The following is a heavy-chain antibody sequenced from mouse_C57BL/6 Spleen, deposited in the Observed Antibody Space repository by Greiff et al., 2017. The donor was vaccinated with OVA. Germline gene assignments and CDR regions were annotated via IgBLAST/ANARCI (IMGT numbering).Heavy chain of an antibody. CDR2: IYPGDGDT. CDR1: GYAFSSSW. CDR3: AALRYAMDY. J-gene: IGHJ4*01. D-gene: IGHD1-1*01. Sequence: VHLVESGPELVKPGASVKISCKASGYAFSSSWMNWVKQRPGKGLEWIGRIYPGDGDTNYNGKFKGKATLTADKSSSTAYMQLSSLTSEDSAVYFCAALRYAMDYWGQGTSVTVSS. V-gene: IGHV1-82*01.